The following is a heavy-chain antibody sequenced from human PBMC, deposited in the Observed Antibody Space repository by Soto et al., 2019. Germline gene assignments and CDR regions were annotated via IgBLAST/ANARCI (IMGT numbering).Heavy chain of an antibody. Sequence: PSETLSLTCTVSGGSISSSSYYWVWIRHPPGKGLEWIGSIYYSGSTYYNPSLKSRVTISVDTSKNQFSLKLSSVTAADTAVYYCARRIRTSGWYYFDYWGQGTLVTVSS. V-gene: IGHV4-39*01. CDR3: ARRIRTSGWYYFDY. D-gene: IGHD6-19*01. J-gene: IGHJ4*02. CDR1: GGSISSSSYY. CDR2: IYYSGST.